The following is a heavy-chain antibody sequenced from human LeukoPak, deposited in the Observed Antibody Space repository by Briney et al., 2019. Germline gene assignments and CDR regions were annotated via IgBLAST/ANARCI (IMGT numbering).Heavy chain of an antibody. V-gene: IGHV3-15*01. CDR2: IKSKTDGGTT. D-gene: IGHD3-22*01. J-gene: IGHJ4*02. Sequence: KTGGSLRLSCAASGFTFSNAWMSWVRQAPGKGLEWVGRIKSKTDGGTTDYAAPVKGRFTISRDDSKNTLYLQMNNLKTEDTAVYYCTTASYYYDSSGYLIDYWGQGTLVTVSS. CDR1: GFTFSNAW. CDR3: TTASYYYDSSGYLIDY.